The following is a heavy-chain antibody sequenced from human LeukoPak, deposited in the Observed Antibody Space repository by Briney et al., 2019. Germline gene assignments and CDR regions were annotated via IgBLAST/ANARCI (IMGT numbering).Heavy chain of an antibody. CDR2: IYHSGST. CDR1: GYSISSGYY. V-gene: IGHV4-38-2*02. CDR3: ARGTRYYYDSSGEDAFDI. J-gene: IGHJ3*02. D-gene: IGHD3-22*01. Sequence: SETLSLTCTVSGYSISSGYYWGWIRQPPGKGLEWIGSIYHSGSTYYNPSLKGRVTISVDTSKNQFSLKLSSVTAADTAVYYCARGTRYYYDSSGEDAFDIWGQGTMVTISS.